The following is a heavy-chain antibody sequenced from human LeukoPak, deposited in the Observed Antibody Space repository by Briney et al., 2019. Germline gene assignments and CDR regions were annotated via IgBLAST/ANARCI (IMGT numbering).Heavy chain of an antibody. CDR1: GGSINNYY. Sequence: SETLSLTCTVSGGSINNYYWSWIRQPPGKGLEWVGYVYYSGITNSNASLKSRVTISVDTSKNQFFLKLTSVTAADTAVYFCARHLYDYYFDYWGREPWSPSPQ. CDR3: ARHLYDYYFDY. D-gene: IGHD3-3*01. V-gene: IGHV4-59*08. J-gene: IGHJ4*02. CDR2: VYYSGIT.